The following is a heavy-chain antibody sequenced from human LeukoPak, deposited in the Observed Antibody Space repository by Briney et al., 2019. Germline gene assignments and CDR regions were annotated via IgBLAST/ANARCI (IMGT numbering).Heavy chain of an antibody. V-gene: IGHV3-21*01. J-gene: IGHJ6*03. CDR2: ISSSSSYI. CDR1: GFTFSSYS. Sequence: GGSLRLSCAASGFTFSSYSMNWVRQAPGKGLEWASSISSSSSYIYYADSVKGRFTISRDNAKNSLYLQMNSLRAEDTAVYYCAREVSSSIGDYYMDVWGKGTTVTVSS. D-gene: IGHD6-6*01. CDR3: AREVSSSIGDYYMDV.